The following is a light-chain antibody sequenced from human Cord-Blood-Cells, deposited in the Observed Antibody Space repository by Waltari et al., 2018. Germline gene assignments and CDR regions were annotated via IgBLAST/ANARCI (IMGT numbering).Light chain of an antibody. V-gene: IGKV1-39*01. CDR1: QRISRY. CDR3: QQSYSTPLT. J-gene: IGKJ4*01. Sequence: DIQVTKSTSSLSAFVGDRVTITCRESQRISRYLNWYQQKPGKAPKLLIYAASSLQSGVPSRFSGSGSGTDFTLTISSLQPEDFATYYCQQSYSTPLTFGGGTKVEIK. CDR2: AAS.